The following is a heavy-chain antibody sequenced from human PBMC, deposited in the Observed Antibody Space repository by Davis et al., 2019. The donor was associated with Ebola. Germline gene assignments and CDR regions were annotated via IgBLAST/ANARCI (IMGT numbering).Heavy chain of an antibody. J-gene: IGHJ4*02. Sequence: MPSETLSLTCTVSGGSISNFYWTWIRQPPGKGLEWIGYIYHSGETKSNPSLRSRVTMSIDTSKNQFSLKLSSVTAADTAVYYCARHVRVTMIVVVTLEYYFDYWGQGTLVTVSS. D-gene: IGHD3-22*01. CDR2: IYHSGET. CDR1: GGSISNFY. CDR3: ARHVRVTMIVVVTLEYYFDY. V-gene: IGHV4-59*08.